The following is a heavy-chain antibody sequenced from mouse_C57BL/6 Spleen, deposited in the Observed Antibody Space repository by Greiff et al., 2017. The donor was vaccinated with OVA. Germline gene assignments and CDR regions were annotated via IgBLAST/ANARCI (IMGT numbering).Heavy chain of an antibody. CDR1: GYTFTDYY. J-gene: IGHJ2*01. D-gene: IGHD2-1*01. V-gene: IGHV1-26*01. CDR2: INPTNGGT. CDR3: ARQEIYYGNYFDY. Sequence: EVQLQQSGPELVKPGASVKISCKASGYTFTDYYMNWVKQSHGKSLEWIGDINPTNGGTSYNQKFKGKATLTVAQSSSTAYMELRSLKSEDSAVYYCARQEIYYGNYFDYWGQGTTLTVSS.